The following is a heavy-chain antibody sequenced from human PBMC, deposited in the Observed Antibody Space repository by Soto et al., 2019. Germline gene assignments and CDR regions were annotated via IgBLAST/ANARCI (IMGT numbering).Heavy chain of an antibody. V-gene: IGHV1-3*01. D-gene: IGHD1-26*01. Sequence: ASVKVSCKASGYTFTNYAMHWVRQAPGQRLEWMGWINAGNGNTKYSQKFQGRVTITRDTSASTAYMELSSLRSEDTAVYYCARGGSLYWYFDRWGSGTLITVSS. CDR3: ARGGSLYWYFDR. CDR1: GYTFTNYA. J-gene: IGHJ2*01. CDR2: INAGNGNT.